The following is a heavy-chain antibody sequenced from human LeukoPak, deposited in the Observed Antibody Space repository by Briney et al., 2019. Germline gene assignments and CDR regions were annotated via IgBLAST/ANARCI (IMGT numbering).Heavy chain of an antibody. Sequence: PGGSLRLSCAASGFTFSSSALSWVRQAPGKGLEWVSNISGSGSGGSTYYADSVKGRFTISRDNSKNTLYLQMNSLRAEDTAVYYCAKDLEYSSSWYIGAGDWGQGTLVTVSS. CDR2: ISGSGSGGST. CDR3: AKDLEYSSSWYIGAGD. V-gene: IGHV3-23*01. CDR1: GFTFSSSA. D-gene: IGHD6-13*01. J-gene: IGHJ4*02.